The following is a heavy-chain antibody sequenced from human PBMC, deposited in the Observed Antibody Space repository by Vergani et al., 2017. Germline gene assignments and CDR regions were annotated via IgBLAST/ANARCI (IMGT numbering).Heavy chain of an antibody. V-gene: IGHV4-31*03. CDR3: ARHPRGGLRYYYFDY. CDR2: IYYSGST. J-gene: IGHJ4*02. D-gene: IGHD4-17*01. CDR1: GGSISSGGYY. Sequence: QVQLQESGPGLVKPSQTLSLTCTVSGGSISSGGYYWSWIRQHPGKGLEWIGYIYYSGSTYYNPSLKSRVTISVDTSKNQFSLKLSSVTAADTAVYYCARHPRGGLRYYYFDYWGQGTLVTVSS.